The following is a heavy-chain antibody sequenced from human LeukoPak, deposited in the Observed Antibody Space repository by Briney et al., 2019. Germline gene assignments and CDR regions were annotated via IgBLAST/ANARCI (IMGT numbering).Heavy chain of an antibody. J-gene: IGHJ4*02. CDR3: AKDGGLYYDFWSGYYGDY. V-gene: IGHV3-30*02. CDR2: IRFDGSTK. Sequence: PGGSLRLSCAASGFTFSSYSMNWVRQAPGKGLEWVAFIRFDGSTKYYADSVKGRFTISRDNSKNTLYLQMNSLRAEDTAVYYCAKDGGLYYDFWSGYYGDYWGQGTLVTVSS. CDR1: GFTFSSYS. D-gene: IGHD3-3*01.